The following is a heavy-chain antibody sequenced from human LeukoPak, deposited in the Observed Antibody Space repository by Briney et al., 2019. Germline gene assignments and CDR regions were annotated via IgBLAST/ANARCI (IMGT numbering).Heavy chain of an antibody. CDR1: GFTFSNYA. CDR2: ISYSGIT. V-gene: IGHV4-59*08. D-gene: IGHD6-13*01. Sequence: GSLRLSCPASGFTFSNYAMSWVRQAPGKGLEWIGYISYSGITNYNPSLKSRVTISVDTSKNQFSLRLRSVTAADTAVYFCAGDIAAINIPGSRLDPWGQGTLVTVSS. J-gene: IGHJ5*02. CDR3: AGDIAAINIPGSRLDP.